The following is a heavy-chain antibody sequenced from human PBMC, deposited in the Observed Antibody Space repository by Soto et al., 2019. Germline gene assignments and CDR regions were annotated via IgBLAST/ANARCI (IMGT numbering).Heavy chain of an antibody. CDR2: IIPTFGTA. V-gene: IGHV1-69*13. CDR3: ARDRPYYDSSGYFDY. J-gene: IGHJ4*02. D-gene: IGHD3-22*01. Sequence: ASVKVSCKASGGTFSSYAISWVRQAPGQGLEWMGGIIPTFGTANYAQKFQGRVTITADESTSTAYMELSSLRSEDTAVYYCARDRPYYDSSGYFDYWGQGTLVTVSS. CDR1: GGTFSSYA.